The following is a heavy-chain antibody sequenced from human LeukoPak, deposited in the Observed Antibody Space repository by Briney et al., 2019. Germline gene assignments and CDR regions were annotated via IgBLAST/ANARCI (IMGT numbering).Heavy chain of an antibody. CDR3: ARYYYGSGSYYKSGNWFDP. CDR1: GGSISSYY. CDR2: IYYSGST. J-gene: IGHJ5*02. Sequence: SETLSPTCTVSGGSISSYYWSWIRQPPGKGLEWIGYIYYSGSTNYNPSLKSRVTISVDTSKNQFSLKLSSVTAADTAVYYCARYYYGSGSYYKSGNWFDPWGQGTLVTVSS. V-gene: IGHV4-59*08. D-gene: IGHD3-10*01.